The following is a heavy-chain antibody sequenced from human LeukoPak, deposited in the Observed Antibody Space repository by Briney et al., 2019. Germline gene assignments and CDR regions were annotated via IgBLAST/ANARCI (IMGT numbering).Heavy chain of an antibody. CDR3: ARVRRDDFWSGYYTITGFDP. CDR1: GYPFTSYD. CDR2: MNPNSGNT. D-gene: IGHD3-3*01. Sequence: ASVKVSCKASGYPFTSYDINWVRQATGQGLEWMGWMNPNSGNTGYAQKFQGRVTMTRNTSISTAYMELSSLRSEDTAVYYCARVRRDDFWSGYYTITGFDPWGQGTLVTVSS. V-gene: IGHV1-8*01. J-gene: IGHJ5*02.